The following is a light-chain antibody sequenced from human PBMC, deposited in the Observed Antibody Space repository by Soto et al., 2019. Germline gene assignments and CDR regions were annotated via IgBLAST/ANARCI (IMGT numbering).Light chain of an antibody. Sequence: IQMTQSPSSLSASIGDSVTITCRASQTIIGYLNGYQQKPGKAPRLLINAASNLQSGVPSRFRGSGSETDFTLTITSRQPEDFATYYCQQSYTTPRTFGQGTKVDI. J-gene: IGKJ1*01. CDR3: QQSYTTPRT. CDR1: QTIIGY. V-gene: IGKV1-39*01. CDR2: AAS.